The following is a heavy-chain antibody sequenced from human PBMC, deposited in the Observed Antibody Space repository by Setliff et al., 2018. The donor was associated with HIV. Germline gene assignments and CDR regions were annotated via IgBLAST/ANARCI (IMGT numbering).Heavy chain of an antibody. J-gene: IGHJ4*02. Sequence: GGSLRLSCAASGFTFSDSGMHWVRQAPGKGLEWVANIKPDGSEKYYVDSVKGRFAISRDNAKNSLSLQMNSLRADDTAVYYCARDYYGGFGDYDFGDYFDYWGQGALVTVSS. CDR3: ARDYYGGFGDYDFGDYFDY. D-gene: IGHD4-17*01. V-gene: IGHV3-7*03. CDR2: IKPDGSEK. CDR1: GFTFSDSG.